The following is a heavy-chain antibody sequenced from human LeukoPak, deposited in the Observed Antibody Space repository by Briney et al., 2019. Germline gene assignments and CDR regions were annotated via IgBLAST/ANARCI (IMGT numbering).Heavy chain of an antibody. CDR3: ARAPVPGGYYYVSAFDI. CDR2: IYTSGST. CDR1: GGSISSYY. D-gene: IGHD3-22*01. J-gene: IGHJ3*02. V-gene: IGHV4-4*07. Sequence: KTSETLSLTCTVSGGSISSYYWSWIRQPAGKGLEWIGRIYTSGSTNYNPSLKSRVTMSVDTSKNQFSLKLSSLTAADTAVYYCARAPVPGGYYYVSAFDIWGQGTMVTVSS.